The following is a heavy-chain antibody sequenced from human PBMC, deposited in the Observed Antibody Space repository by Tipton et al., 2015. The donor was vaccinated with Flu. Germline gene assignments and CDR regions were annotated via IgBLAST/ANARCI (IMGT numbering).Heavy chain of an antibody. CDR1: GYTFTDYW. D-gene: IGHD4-23*01. V-gene: IGHV5-51*03. CDR2: IWPDDSDT. CDR3: ATVPPGADSHLHCDY. J-gene: IGHJ4*02. Sequence: QLVQSGAEVKKPSESLKISCKASGYTFTDYWIGWVRQMPGKGLEWMGLIWPDDSDTRYSPSFQGQVTISADKSISTAYLQWSSLKASDTAMYYCATVPPGADSHLHCDYWGQGTLVTGSS.